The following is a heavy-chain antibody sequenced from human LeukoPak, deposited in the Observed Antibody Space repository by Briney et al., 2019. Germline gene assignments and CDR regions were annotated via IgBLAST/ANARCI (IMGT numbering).Heavy chain of an antibody. CDR2: ISSSGSTI. CDR1: GFTFSSYE. CDR3: ASLDHPPRFLEWILPPY. J-gene: IGHJ4*02. Sequence: PGGSLRLSCAASGFTFSSYEMNWVRQAPGKGLEWVSYISSSGSTIYYADSVKGRFTISRDNAKNSLYLQMNSLRAEDTAVYYCASLDHPPRFLEWILPPYWGQGTLVTVSS. D-gene: IGHD3-3*01. V-gene: IGHV3-48*03.